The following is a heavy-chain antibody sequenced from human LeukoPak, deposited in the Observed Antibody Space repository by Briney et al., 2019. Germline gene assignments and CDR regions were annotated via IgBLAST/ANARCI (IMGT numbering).Heavy chain of an antibody. CDR2: ISYSGST. Sequence: PETLSLTCTVARVSISDYDWSWIRQPPGKGLEWIGFISYSGSTTYNPALKSRVTMSRDTSKNQFSLELSSVTAADTAVYYCTKYSSGWHTFQHWGQGTLITVSS. D-gene: IGHD6-19*01. CDR1: RVSISDYD. V-gene: IGHV4-59*01. CDR3: TKYSSGWHTFQH. J-gene: IGHJ1*01.